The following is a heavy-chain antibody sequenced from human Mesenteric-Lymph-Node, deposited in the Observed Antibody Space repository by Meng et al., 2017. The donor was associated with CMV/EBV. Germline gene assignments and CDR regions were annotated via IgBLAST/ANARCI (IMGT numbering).Heavy chain of an antibody. V-gene: IGHV4-30-4*01. CDR1: GASINNENSL. D-gene: IGHD2-21*01. CDR3: AREVDEARDSDAFDI. Sequence: SETLSLTCTVSGASINNENSLWSWIRQSPGKGLEWIGYIHFGGNAFYNPSLESRAAISKDTSNNRFSLKLRSVTAADTAIYYCAREVDEARDSDAFDIWGQGTMVTVSS. CDR2: IHFGGNA. J-gene: IGHJ3*02.